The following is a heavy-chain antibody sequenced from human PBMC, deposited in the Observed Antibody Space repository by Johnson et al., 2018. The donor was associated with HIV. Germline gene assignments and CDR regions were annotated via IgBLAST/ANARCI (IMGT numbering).Heavy chain of an antibody. D-gene: IGHD3-16*01. CDR1: RFTFSSYW. CDR2: IKEEGSEK. J-gene: IGHJ3*02. Sequence: VQLVESGGGLVQPGGSLRLSCAASRFTFSSYWMSWVRQAPGKGLEWVANIKEEGSEKYYVDSEKGRITPSRDNAKKSLYLQMNSLRAEETAVYYCARVHYDYAPAPTFDIWGQGTMLIVSS. V-gene: IGHV3-7*01. CDR3: ARVHYDYAPAPTFDI.